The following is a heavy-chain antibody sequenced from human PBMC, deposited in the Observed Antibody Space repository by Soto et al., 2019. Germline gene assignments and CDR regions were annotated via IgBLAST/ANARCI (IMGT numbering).Heavy chain of an antibody. V-gene: IGHV1-46*01. CDR2: IDPSGGST. D-gene: IGHD3-22*01. CDR1: EYTFSNYY. CDR3: ARALYESSDYYYFDY. J-gene: IGHJ4*02. Sequence: AASVKVSCKASEYTFSNYYIHWVRQAPGQGLGWMGIIDPSGGSTTYAQKFRGRVTMTRDTSTSTIYMELSSLRSEDTAVYFCARALYESSDYYYFDYWGRGTLVTVSS.